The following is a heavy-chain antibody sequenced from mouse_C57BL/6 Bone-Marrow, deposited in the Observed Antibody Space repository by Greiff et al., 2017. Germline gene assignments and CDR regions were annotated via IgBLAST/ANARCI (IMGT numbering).Heavy chain of an antibody. V-gene: IGHV1-64*01. J-gene: IGHJ3*01. CDR1: GYTFTSYW. Sequence: QVQLQQPGAELVKPGGSVKLSCKASGYTFTSYWMHWVKQRPGQGLEWIGMIHPNSGSTNYNEKFKSKATLTVDKSSSTAYMQLSSLTSEDSAVYYCASYYYGSSSWFAYWGQGTLVTVSA. CDR3: ASYYYGSSSWFAY. CDR2: IHPNSGST. D-gene: IGHD1-1*01.